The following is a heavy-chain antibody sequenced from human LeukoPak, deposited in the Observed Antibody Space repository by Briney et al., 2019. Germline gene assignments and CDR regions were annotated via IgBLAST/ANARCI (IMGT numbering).Heavy chain of an antibody. J-gene: IGHJ4*02. CDR2: ISGDGDST. Sequence: PGGSLRLSCAASGFTFDDYAMHWVRQAPGKGLEWVSLISGDGDSTYYADSLKGRFTISRDNSKNFLYLQMNSLRTEDTAFYYCAKDIGERGYSVHWGQGTLVTVSS. CDR3: AKDIGERGYSVH. D-gene: IGHD5/OR15-5a*01. V-gene: IGHV3-43*02. CDR1: GFTFDDYA.